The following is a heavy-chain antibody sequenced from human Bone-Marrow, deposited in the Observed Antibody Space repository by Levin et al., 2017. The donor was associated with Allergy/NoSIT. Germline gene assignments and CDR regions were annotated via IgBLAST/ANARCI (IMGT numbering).Heavy chain of an antibody. CDR2: IRSKAYGGTT. J-gene: IGHJ3*02. D-gene: IGHD1-26*01. V-gene: IGHV3-49*03. Sequence: GGSLRLSCTASGFTFGDYAMSWFRQAPGKGLEWVGFIRSKAYGGTTEYAASVKGRFTISRDDSKSIAYLQMNSLKTEDTAVYYCTSQKWELLSRVALAFDIWGQGTMVTVSS. CDR3: TSQKWELLSRVALAFDI. CDR1: GFTFGDYA.